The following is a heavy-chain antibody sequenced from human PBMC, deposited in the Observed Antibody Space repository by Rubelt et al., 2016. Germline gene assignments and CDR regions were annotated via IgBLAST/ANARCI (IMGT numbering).Heavy chain of an antibody. Sequence: SYAISWVRQAPRQGLEWMGIINPSGGSTNYAQKFQGRVTMTRDTSTSTVYMELSSLGSEDTAVYYCARGENIAVADYYYYYGMDVWGQGTTVTVSS. CDR1: SYA. V-gene: IGHV1-46*03. CDR3: ARGENIAVADYYYYYGMDV. J-gene: IGHJ6*02. CDR2: INPSGGST. D-gene: IGHD6-19*01.